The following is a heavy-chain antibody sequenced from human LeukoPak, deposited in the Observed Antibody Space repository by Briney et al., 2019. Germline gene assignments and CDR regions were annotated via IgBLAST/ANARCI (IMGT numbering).Heavy chain of an antibody. D-gene: IGHD2-8*01. CDR2: ISYDGSNK. V-gene: IGHV3-30*04. J-gene: IGHJ4*02. CDR3: ARDLYSLMMPLD. CDR1: GFTFSSYA. Sequence: GGSLRLSCAASGFTFSSYAMHWVRQAPGKGLEWVAVISYDGSNKYYADSVEGRFTISRDNSKNTLYLQMNSLRAEDTAVYYCARDLYSLMMPLDWGQGTLVTVSS.